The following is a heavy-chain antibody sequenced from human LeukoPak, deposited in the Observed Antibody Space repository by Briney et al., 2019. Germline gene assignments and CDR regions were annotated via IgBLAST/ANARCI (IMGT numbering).Heavy chain of an antibody. Sequence: GGSLRLSCAASGFTFSSYGMHWVRQAPGKGLEWVAFIRYDGSNKYYADSVKGRFTISRDNSKNTLYLQMNSLRAQNSVAYYCAKDRGYARYYYYYGMAVWGQGTTVTVSS. V-gene: IGHV3-30*02. J-gene: IGHJ6*02. CDR2: IRYDGSNK. CDR1: GFTFSSYG. CDR3: AKDRGYARYYYYYGMAV. D-gene: IGHD5-12*01.